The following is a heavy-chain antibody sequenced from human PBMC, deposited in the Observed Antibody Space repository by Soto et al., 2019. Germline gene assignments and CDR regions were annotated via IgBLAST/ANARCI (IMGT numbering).Heavy chain of an antibody. CDR2: ISGSGGST. V-gene: IGHV3-23*01. Sequence: SGWSLRLSCAASVFTFISYAMSWVRQAPGKGLEWVSAISGSGGSTYYADSVKGRFTISRDNSKNTLYLQMNSLRAEDTAVYYCAKGRENYYFDYWGQGTLVTVSS. CDR3: AKGRENYYFDY. J-gene: IGHJ4*02. CDR1: VFTFISYA.